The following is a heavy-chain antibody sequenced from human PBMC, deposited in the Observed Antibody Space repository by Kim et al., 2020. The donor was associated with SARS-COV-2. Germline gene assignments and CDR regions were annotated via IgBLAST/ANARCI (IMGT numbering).Heavy chain of an antibody. CDR2: ISSSSSYI. D-gene: IGHD3-10*01. CDR1: GFTFSSYS. V-gene: IGHV3-21*01. Sequence: GGSLRLSCAASGFTFSSYSMNWVRQAPGKGLEWVSSISSSSSYIYYADSVKGRFTISRDNAKNSLYLQMDSLRAEDTAVYYCARAGLGIRGWYFDLWGRGTLVTVSS. J-gene: IGHJ2*01. CDR3: ARAGLGIRGWYFDL.